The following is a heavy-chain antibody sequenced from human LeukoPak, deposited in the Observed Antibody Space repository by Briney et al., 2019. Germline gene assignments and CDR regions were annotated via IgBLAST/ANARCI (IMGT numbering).Heavy chain of an antibody. CDR3: AKDQAAGCLDY. Sequence: GGSLRLSCAASGFTFSSYWMSWVRQAPGKGLEWVANIKQDGSEKYYVDSVKGRFTISRDNAKNSLYLQMNSLRAEDTAVYYCAKDQAAGCLDYWGQGTLVTVSS. V-gene: IGHV3-7*01. D-gene: IGHD6-13*01. J-gene: IGHJ4*02. CDR1: GFTFSSYW. CDR2: IKQDGSEK.